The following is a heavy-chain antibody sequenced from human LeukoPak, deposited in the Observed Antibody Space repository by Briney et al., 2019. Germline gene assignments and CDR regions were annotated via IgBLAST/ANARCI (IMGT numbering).Heavy chain of an antibody. Sequence: GGSLRLSCAASGFTFISYCMSGVRQAPGKGREWVANIKQEVSEKYYVDSVKVRFTISRDNAKNSLYLQMNSLRGEDTAVYYCARDVYDFWSGYHYYYYYYMDVWGKGTTVTVSS. D-gene: IGHD3-3*01. CDR2: IKQEVSEK. J-gene: IGHJ6*03. CDR1: GFTFISYC. V-gene: IGHV3-7*01. CDR3: ARDVYDFWSGYHYYYYYYMDV.